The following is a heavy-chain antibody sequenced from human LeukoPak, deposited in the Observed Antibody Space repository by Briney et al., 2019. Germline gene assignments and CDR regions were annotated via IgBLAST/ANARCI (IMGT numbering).Heavy chain of an antibody. V-gene: IGHV1-2*02. D-gene: IGHD6-13*01. CDR3: ARDRSSWTIYYYYGMDV. CDR2: INPNSGGT. CDR1: GYTFTGDY. Sequence: GASVKVSCKASGYTFTGDYMHWVRQAPGQGLEWMGWINPNSGGTNYAQKFQGRVTMTRDTSISTAYMELSRLRSDDTAVYYCARDRSSWTIYYYYGMDVWGQGTTVTVSS. J-gene: IGHJ6*02.